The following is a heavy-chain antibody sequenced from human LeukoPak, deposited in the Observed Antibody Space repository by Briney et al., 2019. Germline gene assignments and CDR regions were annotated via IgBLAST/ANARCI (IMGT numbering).Heavy chain of an antibody. CDR1: GFTFSSYA. J-gene: IGHJ4*02. V-gene: IGHV3-23*01. D-gene: IGHD6-19*01. Sequence: GGSLRLSCAASGFTFSSYAMSWVRQAPGKGLEWVSAISGSGGSTYYADSVKGRFTISRDNSKNRLYLRMNSLRAEDTAVYYCAKDIASLVAGSFSGFDYWGQGTLVTVSS. CDR2: ISGSGGST. CDR3: AKDIASLVAGSFSGFDY.